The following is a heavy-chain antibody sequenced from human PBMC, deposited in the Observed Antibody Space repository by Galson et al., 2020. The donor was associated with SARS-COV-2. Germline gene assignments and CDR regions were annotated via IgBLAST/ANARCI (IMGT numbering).Heavy chain of an antibody. J-gene: IGHJ4*02. D-gene: IGHD4-17*01. V-gene: IGHV3-21*01. CDR3: ARGQSGNYGGTDY. Sequence: NSGGSLRLSCAASGFTFSTYSMNWVRQTPGKGLEWVSSISSSGAFRFHADSVKGRFTISRDNAKNSLYLQMNSLRAEDTAVYYCARGQSGNYGGTDYWGRGTLVTVSS. CDR1: GFTFSTYS. CDR2: ISSSGAFR.